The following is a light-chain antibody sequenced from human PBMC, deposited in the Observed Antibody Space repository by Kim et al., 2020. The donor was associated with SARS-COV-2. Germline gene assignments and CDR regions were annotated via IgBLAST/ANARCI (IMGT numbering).Light chain of an antibody. Sequence: EIVLTQSPGTLSLSPGDRATLSCRASQSVYSDYLAWYQQRPGQAPRLLIYEASSRAPGIPDRFSGSGSGTDFTLTIRRLQPEDFAVYYCQQYGSSWTFGQGTKVDIK. V-gene: IGKV3-20*01. CDR2: EAS. CDR3: QQYGSSWT. J-gene: IGKJ1*01. CDR1: QSVYSDY.